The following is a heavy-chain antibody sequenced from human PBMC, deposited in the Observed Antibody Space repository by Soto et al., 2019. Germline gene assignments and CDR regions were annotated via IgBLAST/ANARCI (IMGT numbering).Heavy chain of an antibody. J-gene: IGHJ6*02. D-gene: IGHD3-3*01. Sequence: PSQTLSLTCAISGDSVSSNSAAWNWIRQSPSRGLEWLGRTYYRSKWYNDYAVSVKSRITINPDTSKNQFSLQLNSVTPEDTAVYYCARQSTEIDKIFGVGPILYYYYGMDVWGQGTTVTVSS. CDR2: TYYRSKWYN. CDR3: ARQSTEIDKIFGVGPILYYYYGMDV. V-gene: IGHV6-1*01. CDR1: GDSVSSNSAA.